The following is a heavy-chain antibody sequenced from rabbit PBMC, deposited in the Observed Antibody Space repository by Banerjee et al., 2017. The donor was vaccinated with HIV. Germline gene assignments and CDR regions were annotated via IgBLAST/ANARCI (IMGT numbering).Heavy chain of an antibody. CDR2: INTISGDT. CDR1: GFSFNNKYV. Sequence: QEQLEESGGDLVKPEGSLTLTCTASGFSFNNKYVMCWVRQAPGKGLEWIGCINTISGDTVYATWAKGPFTISKTSSTTVTLQMTSLTAADTATYFCARSYVGYGFITRLDLWGPGTLVTVS. D-gene: IGHD6-1*01. CDR3: ARSYVGYGFITRLDL. V-gene: IGHV1S45*01. J-gene: IGHJ3*01.